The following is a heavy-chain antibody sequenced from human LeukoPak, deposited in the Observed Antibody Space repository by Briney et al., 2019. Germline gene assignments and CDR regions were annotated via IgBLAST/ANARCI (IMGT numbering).Heavy chain of an antibody. CDR1: GGSFSGYY. J-gene: IGHJ4*02. D-gene: IGHD1-14*01. CDR3: ARHGIGLHHFDY. V-gene: IGHV4-39*01. Sequence: PSETLSFTCAVYGGSFSGYYWGWIRQPPGKGLEWIGSIYYSGSTYYNPSLKSRVTISVDTSKNQFSLKLSSVTAADTAVYYCARHGIGLHHFDYWGQGTLVTVSS. CDR2: IYYSGST.